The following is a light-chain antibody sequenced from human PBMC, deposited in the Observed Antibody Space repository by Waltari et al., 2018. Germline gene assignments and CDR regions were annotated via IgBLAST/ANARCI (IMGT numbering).Light chain of an antibody. V-gene: IGLV3-21*02. CDR3: QIWDTFTDQVV. Sequence: SDVLPQPPSVSVAPGPTAKISCAGDIIGSKTVKWYQHKSGQAPVMVVYDDSGRPSGVPERFSGSNSGDAATLTISRVEAGDEAAYYCQIWDTFTDQVVFGGGTKLTVL. CDR2: DDS. CDR1: IIGSKT. J-gene: IGLJ2*01.